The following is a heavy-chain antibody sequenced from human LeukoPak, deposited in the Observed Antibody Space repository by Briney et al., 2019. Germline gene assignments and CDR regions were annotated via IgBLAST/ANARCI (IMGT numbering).Heavy chain of an antibody. J-gene: IGHJ6*03. Sequence: SETLSLTCNVSGGSIRGYYWSWIRQPPGKGLEWIGYIYSSGSTNYNPSLKSRVTMSVDTSKNQFSLKVSSVTAADTAVYYCARVFDSGSQAYFYYMDVWGKGTAVTISS. CDR3: ARVFDSGSQAYFYYMDV. CDR1: GGSIRGYY. D-gene: IGHD3-10*01. V-gene: IGHV4-59*01. CDR2: IYSSGST.